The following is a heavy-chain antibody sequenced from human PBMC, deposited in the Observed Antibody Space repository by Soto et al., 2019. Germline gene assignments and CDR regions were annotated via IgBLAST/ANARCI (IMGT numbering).Heavy chain of an antibody. D-gene: IGHD5-12*01. V-gene: IGHV4-59*01. CDR2: IFYTGST. Sequence: SETLSLTCTVSGGSISGYYWTWIRQPPGRGLAYIGDIFYTGSTNYNPSLESRVSISVEAAKNQFSLKLTSVTAADTAVYYCVRDQYSGYDFALWGQGNLVT. CDR3: VRDQYSGYDFAL. CDR1: GGSISGYY. J-gene: IGHJ5*02.